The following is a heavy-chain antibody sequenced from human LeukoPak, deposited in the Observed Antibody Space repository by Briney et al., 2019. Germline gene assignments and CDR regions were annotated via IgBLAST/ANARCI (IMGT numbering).Heavy chain of an antibody. V-gene: IGHV4/OR15-8*01. D-gene: IGHD6-13*01. J-gene: IGHJ4*02. CDR3: ARLGSSWPHYYSDY. CDR1: GDSISNNNW. CDR2: VYHSGDA. Sequence: SETLSLTCVVYGDSISNNNWWSWVRQSPGKGLEWIGEVYHSGDANYNPSLKSRVTMSVDTSKNQFSLKLTSVTAADTAVYYCARLGSSWPHYYSDYWGQGTLVTVSS.